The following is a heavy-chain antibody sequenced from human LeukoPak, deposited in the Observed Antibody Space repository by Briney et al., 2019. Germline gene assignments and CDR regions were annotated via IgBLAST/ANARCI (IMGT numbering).Heavy chain of an antibody. CDR2: ISAYNGYT. Sequence: ASVKVSCKASGYTFTNYGFSWVRQAPGQGLEWMGWISAYNGYTDYAQKFQFRVTMTTDTSTSTAYMELSSLRSEDTAVYYCARDLASHPKNTDCSSTSCYKDHYYYYYMDVRGKGTTVTVSS. CDR3: ARDLASHPKNTDCSSTSCYKDHYYYYYMDV. V-gene: IGHV1-18*01. CDR1: GYTFTNYG. J-gene: IGHJ6*03. D-gene: IGHD2-2*02.